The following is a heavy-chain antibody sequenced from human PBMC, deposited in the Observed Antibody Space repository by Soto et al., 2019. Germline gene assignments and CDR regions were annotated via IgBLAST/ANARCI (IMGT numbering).Heavy chain of an antibody. CDR1: GFSFSTW. D-gene: IGHD5-12*01. Sequence: EVQLVESGGGVVQPGGSLRLSCAASGFSFSTWMHWVRQAPGKGLVWLSRINSDGSNINYADSVKGRFSVSRDNAKNTLYLQINSLTAEDTAVYCCTRGVSGYGNFDYWGQGVLLTVSS. CDR2: INSDGSNI. CDR3: TRGVSGYGNFDY. J-gene: IGHJ4*02. V-gene: IGHV3-74*01.